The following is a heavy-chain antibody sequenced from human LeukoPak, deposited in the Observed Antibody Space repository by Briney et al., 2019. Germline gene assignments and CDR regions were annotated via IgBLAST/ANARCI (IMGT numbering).Heavy chain of an antibody. V-gene: IGHV4-59*01. D-gene: IGHD3/OR15-3a*01. CDR1: GGSFSRYY. CDR2: IYYSGST. Sequence: SETLSLTCTVSGGSFSRYYWTWIRQPPGKGLEWIASIYYSGSTKYNPSLKRRVTISVDTSKNQFSLKLNSVTAADTAVYYCARQTGSGLFILPGGQGTLVTVSS. CDR3: ARQTGSGLFILP. J-gene: IGHJ4*02.